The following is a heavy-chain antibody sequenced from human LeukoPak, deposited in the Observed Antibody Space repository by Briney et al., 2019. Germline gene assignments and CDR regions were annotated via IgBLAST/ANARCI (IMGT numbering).Heavy chain of an antibody. Sequence: SQTLSLTCTVSGGSISSGDYYWSWIRQPPGKGLEWIGYIYYSGSTYYNPSLKSRVTISVDTSKNQFSLKLSSVTAADTAVYYCARARDIVVVPAATVPAEVDYWGQGTLVTVSS. V-gene: IGHV4-30-4*01. D-gene: IGHD2-2*01. J-gene: IGHJ4*02. CDR3: ARARDIVVVPAATVPAEVDY. CDR2: IYYSGST. CDR1: GGSISSGDYY.